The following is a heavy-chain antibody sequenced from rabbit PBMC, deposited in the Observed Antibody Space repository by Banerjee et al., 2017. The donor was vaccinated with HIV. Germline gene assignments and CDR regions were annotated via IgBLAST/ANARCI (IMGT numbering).Heavy chain of an antibody. CDR2: IYAGSGGNT. J-gene: IGHJ4*01. CDR1: GFSFSSSYY. CDR3: ARFRYEYAAYGDAIFFKL. Sequence: QSLEESGGDLVKPGASLTLTCTASGFSFSSSYYMCWVRQAPGKGLEWIACIYAGSGGNTYYESWAKGRFTISRTSSTTVTLQVTSLTAADTATYFCARFRYEYAAYGDAIFFKLWGPGTLVTVS. V-gene: IGHV1S40*01. D-gene: IGHD6-1*01.